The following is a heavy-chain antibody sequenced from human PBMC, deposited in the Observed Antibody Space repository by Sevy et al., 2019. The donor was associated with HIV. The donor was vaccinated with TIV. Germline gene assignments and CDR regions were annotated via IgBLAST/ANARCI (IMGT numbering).Heavy chain of an antibody. V-gene: IGHV5-51*01. J-gene: IGHJ6*02. Sequence: GESLKISCEGSGYSFTHYWIAWVLQIPGKGLEWMGIIYPGDSDPTYSPSFQGQVTISADKSINIAYLQWSRLKASDTAMYYCARLTGYEPYSYYALDVWGQGTTVTVSS. CDR1: GYSFTHYW. CDR3: ARLTGYEPYSYYALDV. CDR2: IYPGDSDP. D-gene: IGHD5-12*01.